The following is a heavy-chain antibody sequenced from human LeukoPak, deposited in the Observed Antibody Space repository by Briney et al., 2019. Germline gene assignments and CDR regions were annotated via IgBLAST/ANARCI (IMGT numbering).Heavy chain of an antibody. CDR1: GFVVSSNY. CDR3: AKSKGIAAQGYFGY. V-gene: IGHV3-23*01. J-gene: IGHJ4*02. Sequence: GGSLRLSCAASGFVVSSNYMNWVRQAPGKGLEWVSAISGSGGSTYYADSVKGRFTISRDNSKNTLYLQMNSLRAEDTAVYYCAKSKGIAAQGYFGYWGQGTLVTVS. D-gene: IGHD6-13*01. CDR2: ISGSGGST.